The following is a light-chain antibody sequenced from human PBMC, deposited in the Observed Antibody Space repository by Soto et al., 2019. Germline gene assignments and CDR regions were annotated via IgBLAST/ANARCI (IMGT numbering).Light chain of an antibody. CDR1: QSISNN. CDR3: QQHNNWPLT. V-gene: IGKV3-15*01. J-gene: IGKJ4*01. CDR2: GAS. Sequence: EIVMTQSPATLSVAPGERATLSCRASQSISNNLAWYQQKPGQAPRLLIFGASTRATGIPARFSGSGSGTEVTLTISSLQSEDFAVYYCQQHNNWPLTFGGGTKVEIK.